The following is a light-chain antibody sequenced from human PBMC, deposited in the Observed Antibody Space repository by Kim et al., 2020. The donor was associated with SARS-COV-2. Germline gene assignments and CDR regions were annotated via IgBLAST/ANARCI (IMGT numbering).Light chain of an antibody. J-gene: IGLJ2*01. CDR2: TNN. V-gene: IGLV1-47*02. CDR1: SSNIGRNY. CDR3: ATWDDSLSGRV. Sequence: GHRFTISCSGSSSNIGRNYVMWYQQLPGAAPKLLIFTNNQRPSGVPDRFSGSKSGTSASLAISGLRSEDEADYYCATWDDSLSGRVFGGGTQLTVL.